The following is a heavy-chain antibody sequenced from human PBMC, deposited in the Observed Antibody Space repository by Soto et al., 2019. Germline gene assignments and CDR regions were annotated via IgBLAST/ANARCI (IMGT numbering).Heavy chain of an antibody. CDR3: ARVGYCCSTSCYVYYYYYMDV. D-gene: IGHD2-2*01. J-gene: IGHJ6*03. V-gene: IGHV1-69*02. CDR1: GGTFSSYT. CDR2: IIPILGIA. Sequence: SVKVSCKASGGTFSSYTISWVRQAPGQGLEWMGRIIPILGIANYAQKFQGRVTITADKSTSTAYMELSSLRSEDTAVYYCARVGYCCSTSCYVYYYYYMDVWGKGTTVTVSS.